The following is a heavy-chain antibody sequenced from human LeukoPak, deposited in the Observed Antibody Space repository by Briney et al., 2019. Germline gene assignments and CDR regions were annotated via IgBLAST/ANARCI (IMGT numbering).Heavy chain of an antibody. CDR1: GFTFSDYY. CDR3: ARAAAGTIPVYYYYMDV. D-gene: IGHD6-13*01. J-gene: IGHJ6*03. Sequence: PGGSLRLSCAASGFTFSDYYMSWIRQAPGKGLEWVSYISRSGSSIYYADSVKGRFTISRDNAKNSLYLQMNSLRAEDTAVYYCARAAAGTIPVYYYYMDVWGKGTTVTISS. CDR2: ISRSGSSI. V-gene: IGHV3-11*01.